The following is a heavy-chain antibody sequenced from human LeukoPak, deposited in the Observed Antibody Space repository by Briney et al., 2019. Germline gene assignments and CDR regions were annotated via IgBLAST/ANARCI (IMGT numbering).Heavy chain of an antibody. CDR2: ISSSSSYI. Sequence: GGSLRLSCAASGFTFSSYSMNWVRQAPGKGLEWVSSISSSSSYIYYADSVKGRFTISRDNAKNSLYLQMNSPRAEDTAVYYCARSRDSGYLHGGYYYYYMDVWGKGTTVTVSS. D-gene: IGHD3-22*01. V-gene: IGHV3-21*01. CDR1: GFTFSSYS. CDR3: ARSRDSGYLHGGYYYYYMDV. J-gene: IGHJ6*03.